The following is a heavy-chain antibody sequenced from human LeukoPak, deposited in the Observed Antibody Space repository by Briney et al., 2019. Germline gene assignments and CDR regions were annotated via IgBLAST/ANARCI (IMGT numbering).Heavy chain of an antibody. Sequence: PSETLSLTCAVYGGSFSGYYWSWIRQPPGKGLEWIGEINHSGSTNYNPSLKSRVTISVDTSKNQFSLKLSSVTAADTAVYYCARLFLPDYYDSSGYHLEAPNAFDIWGQGTMVTVSS. J-gene: IGHJ3*02. CDR2: INHSGST. V-gene: IGHV4-34*01. D-gene: IGHD3-22*01. CDR1: GGSFSGYY. CDR3: ARLFLPDYYDSSGYHLEAPNAFDI.